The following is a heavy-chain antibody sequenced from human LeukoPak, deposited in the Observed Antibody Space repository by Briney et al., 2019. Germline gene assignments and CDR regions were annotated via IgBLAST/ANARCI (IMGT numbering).Heavy chain of an antibody. Sequence: GGSLRLSCAASGFTFSSYGMHWVRQAPGKGLEWVAVISYDGSNKYYADSVKGRFTISRDNSKNTLYLQMNSLRVEDTAVYYCANWKKSDYWGQGTLVTVSS. CDR2: ISYDGSNK. V-gene: IGHV3-30*18. J-gene: IGHJ4*02. CDR1: GFTFSSYG. CDR3: ANWKKSDY. D-gene: IGHD1-1*01.